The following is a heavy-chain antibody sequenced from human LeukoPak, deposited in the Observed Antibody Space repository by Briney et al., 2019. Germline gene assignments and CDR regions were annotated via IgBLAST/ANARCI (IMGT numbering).Heavy chain of an antibody. CDR2: IYYSGST. CDR1: GGSFSGYY. Sequence: SETLSLTCAVYGGSFSGYYWSWIRQPPGKGLEWIGSIYYSGSTYYNPSLKSRVTISVDTSKNQFSLKLSSVTAADTAVYYCARRVGATGYMDVWGKGTTVTVSS. V-gene: IGHV4-34*01. CDR3: ARRVGATGYMDV. J-gene: IGHJ6*03. D-gene: IGHD1-26*01.